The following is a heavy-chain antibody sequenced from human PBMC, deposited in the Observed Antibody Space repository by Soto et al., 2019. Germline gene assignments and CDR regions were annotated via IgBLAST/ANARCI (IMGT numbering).Heavy chain of an antibody. CDR3: AHRVLRTVFGLVTTTAIYFDF. J-gene: IGHJ4*02. CDR2: IYWDDDK. CDR1: GFSLTTSGVG. D-gene: IGHD3-3*01. V-gene: IGHV2-5*02. Sequence: QITLNESGPTVVRPTETLTLTCRFSGFSLTTSGVGVGWIRQSPGKAPEWLALIYWDDDKGYSASLKSRLTITNDTSKNQVVLTVSDLDPTDTATYYCAHRVLRTVFGLVTTTAIYFDFWGQGTPVAVSS.